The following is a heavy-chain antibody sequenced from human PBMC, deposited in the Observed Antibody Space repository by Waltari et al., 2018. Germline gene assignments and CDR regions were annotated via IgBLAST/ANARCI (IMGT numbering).Heavy chain of an antibody. D-gene: IGHD2-2*01. Sequence: QVQLQQWGAGLLKPSETLSLTCAVYGGSFSCYYWRWIRQPPGKGLEWIGEINHSGSTNYNPSLKSRVTISVDTSKNQFSLKLSSVTAADTAVYYCASSGKYQLLARSGYFQHWGQGTLVTVSS. V-gene: IGHV4-34*01. CDR2: INHSGST. J-gene: IGHJ1*01. CDR3: ASSGKYQLLARSGYFQH. CDR1: GGSFSCYY.